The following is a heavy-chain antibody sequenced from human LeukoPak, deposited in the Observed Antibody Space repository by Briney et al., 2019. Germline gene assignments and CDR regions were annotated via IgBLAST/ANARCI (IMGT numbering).Heavy chain of an antibody. CDR2: INPSGGST. V-gene: IGHV1-46*01. Sequence: ASVKVSCKASGYTFTSYYMHWVRQAPGQGLEWMGIINPSGGSTSYAQKFQGRVTMTSDSSISTAYMELSRLRSDDTAVYYCARDRRESNWNFFDYWGQGTLVTVSS. CDR1: GYTFTSYY. CDR3: ARDRRESNWNFFDY. J-gene: IGHJ4*02. D-gene: IGHD1-1*01.